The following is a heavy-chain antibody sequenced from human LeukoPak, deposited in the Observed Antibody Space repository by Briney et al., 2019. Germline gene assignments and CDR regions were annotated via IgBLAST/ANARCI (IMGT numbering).Heavy chain of an antibody. J-gene: IGHJ1*01. Sequence: PSETLSLTCTVSGGSISSSSYYWGWIRQPPGKGLEWIGSIYYSGGTYYNPSLKSRVTISVDTSKNQFSLKLSSVTAADTAVYYCARHVRAARPEYFQHWGQGTLVTVSS. V-gene: IGHV4-39*01. CDR1: GGSISSSSYY. D-gene: IGHD6-6*01. CDR3: ARHVRAARPEYFQH. CDR2: IYYSGGT.